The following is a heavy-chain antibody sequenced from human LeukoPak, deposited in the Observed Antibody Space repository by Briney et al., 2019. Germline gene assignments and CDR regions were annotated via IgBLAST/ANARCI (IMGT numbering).Heavy chain of an antibody. CDR3: AKEDWRMDV. Sequence: GGSLRLSCAASGFTFSSYAMSWVRQTPGKGLEWVSIISGSAGTTYYADSVKGRFTISRDNSKNTLYLQVNSLRAEDTAVYYCAKEDWRMDVWGQGTTVTVSS. V-gene: IGHV3-23*01. CDR2: ISGSAGTT. D-gene: IGHD2-21*01. J-gene: IGHJ6*02. CDR1: GFTFSSYA.